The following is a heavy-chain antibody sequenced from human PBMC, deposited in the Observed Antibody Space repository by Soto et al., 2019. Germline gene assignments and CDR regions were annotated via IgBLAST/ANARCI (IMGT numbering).Heavy chain of an antibody. Sequence: QVQLVQSGAEMKKPGSSVKVSCKTSGGAFSNFAVSWVRQAPGQGLEWVGGITPILGTPSYAQKFQGRVTITADVSTTSAYIEITSLTSEDTALYYCVRGGSGSRGDYWGQGTLVTVSS. D-gene: IGHD3-10*01. J-gene: IGHJ4*02. CDR1: GGAFSNFA. CDR2: ITPILGTP. V-gene: IGHV1-69*01. CDR3: VRGGSGSRGDY.